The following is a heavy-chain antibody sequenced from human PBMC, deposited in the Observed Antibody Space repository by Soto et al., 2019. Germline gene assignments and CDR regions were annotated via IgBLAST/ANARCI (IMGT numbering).Heavy chain of an antibody. V-gene: IGHV3-9*01. Sequence: EVQLVESGGGLVQPGRSLRLACAASGFTFDQYTMHWVRQAPGKGLEWVSSITWHSGTIGYADSVKGRFTISRDNAKNSLYLQMNSLRGEDTALYHCAKEMITVGDFNYCYMDVWGNGTTVTVSS. CDR3: AKEMITVGDFNYCYMDV. D-gene: IGHD3-16*01. CDR1: GFTFDQYT. J-gene: IGHJ6*03. CDR2: ITWHSGTI.